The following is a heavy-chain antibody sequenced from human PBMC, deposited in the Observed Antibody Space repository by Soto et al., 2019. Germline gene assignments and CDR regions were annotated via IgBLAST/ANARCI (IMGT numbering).Heavy chain of an antibody. CDR3: ASAVDIVATMPALDY. D-gene: IGHD5-12*01. CDR2: ISAYNGNT. J-gene: IGHJ4*02. Sequence: ASVKVSCKASGCTFTSYGISWVRQAPGQGLEWMGWISAYNGNTTYAQKLQGRVTMTTDTSTSTAYMELRSLRSDDTAVYYCASAVDIVATMPALDYWGQGTLVTVSS. CDR1: GCTFTSYG. V-gene: IGHV1-18*01.